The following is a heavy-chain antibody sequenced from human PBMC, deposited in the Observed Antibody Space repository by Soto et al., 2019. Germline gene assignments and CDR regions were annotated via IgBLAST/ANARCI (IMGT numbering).Heavy chain of an antibody. CDR1: GYSFTSYW. V-gene: IGHV5-51*01. J-gene: IGHJ6*02. CDR3: ARQGYSGYDPGTYYYYGMDV. CDR2: IYPGDSDT. D-gene: IGHD5-12*01. Sequence: GESLKISCKGSGYSFTSYWIGWVRQMPGKGLEWMGIIYPGDSDTRYRPSFQGQVTISADKSISTAYLQWSSLKASDTAMYYCARQGYSGYDPGTYYYYGMDVWGQGTTVTVS.